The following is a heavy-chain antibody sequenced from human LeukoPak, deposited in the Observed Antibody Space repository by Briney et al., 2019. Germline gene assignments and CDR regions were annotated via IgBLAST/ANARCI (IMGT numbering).Heavy chain of an antibody. CDR3: ARGGSGYDRAYYYFDY. CDR2: IYTSGST. J-gene: IGHJ4*02. V-gene: IGHV4-4*07. Sequence: SETLSLTCTVSGGSISSYYWSWIRRPAGKGLEWIGRIYTSGSTNYNPSLKSRVTISVDKSKNQFSLKLSSVTAADTAVYYCARGGSGYDRAYYYFDYWGQGTLVTVSS. CDR1: GGSISSYY. D-gene: IGHD5-12*01.